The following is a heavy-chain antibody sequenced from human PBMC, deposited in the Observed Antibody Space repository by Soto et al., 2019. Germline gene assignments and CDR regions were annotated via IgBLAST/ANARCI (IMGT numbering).Heavy chain of an antibody. Sequence: VASVNVSCKASGYTFSDYYIHWVRQAPGQGLEGMGWINPNSGGTKYAPKFQGGVTMNRDTYITTACMELSRLRSGDTAVYYCAKDRATAKPEGVDFWGQGTLVTVSS. J-gene: IGHJ4*02. CDR3: AKDRATAKPEGVDF. V-gene: IGHV1-2*02. CDR2: INPNSGGT. D-gene: IGHD1-1*01. CDR1: GYTFSDYY.